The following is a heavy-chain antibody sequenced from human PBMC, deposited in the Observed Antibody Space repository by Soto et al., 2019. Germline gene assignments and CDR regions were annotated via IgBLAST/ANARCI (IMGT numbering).Heavy chain of an antibody. Sequence: SETLSLTCTVSGGSISSYYWSWIRQPPGKGLEWIGYIYYSGSTNYNPSLKSRVTISVDTSKNQFSLKLSSVTAADTAVYYCARHLDYGDSEFAYWGQGTLVTVSS. D-gene: IGHD4-17*01. J-gene: IGHJ4*02. CDR2: IYYSGST. V-gene: IGHV4-59*08. CDR3: ARHLDYGDSEFAY. CDR1: GGSISSYY.